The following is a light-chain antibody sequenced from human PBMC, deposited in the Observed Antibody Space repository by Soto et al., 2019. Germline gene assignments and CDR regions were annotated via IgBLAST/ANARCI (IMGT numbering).Light chain of an antibody. CDR3: QAADSIGTYLV. Sequence: SYELTQPPSVSVSPGQTARITCSGDALPKQNAYWYQQKPDQAPVLVIDKDRERPSGIPERFSGSSSGTTVTLTISGVQAEDEADYYCQAADSIGTYLVSGGGAKLPVL. V-gene: IGLV3-25*02. J-gene: IGLJ2*01. CDR2: KDR. CDR1: ALPKQN.